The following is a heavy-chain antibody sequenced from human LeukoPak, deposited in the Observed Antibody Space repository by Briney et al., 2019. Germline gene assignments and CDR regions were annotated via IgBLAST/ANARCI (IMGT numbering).Heavy chain of an antibody. V-gene: IGHV4-39*01. Sequence: PSETLSLTCTVSGGSISSNAYYWDWIRQPPGKGLEWIGNVHYSGSTDYNPSLRSRVTISVDTSRNQFSLKLNSVTAADTAVYYCARAYYGDFFDYWGQGTLVTVSS. D-gene: IGHD4-17*01. J-gene: IGHJ4*02. CDR1: GGSISSNAYY. CDR3: ARAYYGDFFDY. CDR2: VHYSGST.